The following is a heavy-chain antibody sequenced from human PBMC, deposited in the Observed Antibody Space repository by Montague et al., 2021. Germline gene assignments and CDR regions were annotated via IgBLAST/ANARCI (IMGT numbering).Heavy chain of an antibody. V-gene: IGHV3-21*01. CDR1: GFTFSYYS. CDR2: IDSSSSYI. D-gene: IGHD6-6*01. CDR3: ARYEVASSRSSMDY. Sequence: SLRLSCAASGFTFSYYSMLWVRQAPGQGLQWVSSIDSSSSYIFYVASLKGRFTISRDNAQNSLSLQLNSLSAGDTGVYYCARYEVASSRSSMDYWGRGTLVTVSA. J-gene: IGHJ4*02.